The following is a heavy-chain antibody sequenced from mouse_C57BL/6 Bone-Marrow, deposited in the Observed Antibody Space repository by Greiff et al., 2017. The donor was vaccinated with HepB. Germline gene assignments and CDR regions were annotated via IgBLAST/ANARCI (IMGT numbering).Heavy chain of an antibody. D-gene: IGHD1-1*01. V-gene: IGHV1-55*01. CDR3: ARPTVGYAMDY. J-gene: IGHJ4*01. CDR2: IYPGSGST. Sequence: VQLQQPGAELVKPGASVKMSCKASGYTFTSYWMTWVKQRPGQGLEWIGDIYPGSGSTNYNEKFKSKATLTVDTSSSTAYMQLSSLTSEDSAVYYCARPTVGYAMDYWGQGTSVTVSS. CDR1: GYTFTSYW.